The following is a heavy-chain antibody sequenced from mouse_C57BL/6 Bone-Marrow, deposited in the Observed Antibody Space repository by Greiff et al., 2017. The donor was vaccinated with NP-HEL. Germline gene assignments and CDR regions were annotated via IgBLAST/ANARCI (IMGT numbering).Heavy chain of an antibody. CDR3: ARPYYYGSSYLFAY. CDR2: ISSGGSYT. V-gene: IGHV5-6*01. Sequence: VQLKESGGDLVKPGGSLKLSCAASGFTFSSYGMSWVRQTPDKRLEWVATISSGGSYTYYPDSVKGRFTISRDNAKNTLYLQMSSLKSEDTAMYYCARPYYYGSSYLFAYWGQGTLVTVSA. J-gene: IGHJ3*01. CDR1: GFTFSSYG. D-gene: IGHD1-1*01.